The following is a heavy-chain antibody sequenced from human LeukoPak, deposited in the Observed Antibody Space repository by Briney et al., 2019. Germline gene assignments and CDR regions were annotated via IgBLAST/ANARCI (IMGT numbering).Heavy chain of an antibody. Sequence: SETPSLTCTVSGGSICSYYWSWIRQPPGKGLEWIGYIYYSGSTNYNPSLKSRVTISVDTSKNQFSLKLSSVTAADTAVYYCARVVPAFDIWGQGTMVTVSS. D-gene: IGHD2-2*01. CDR3: ARVVPAFDI. J-gene: IGHJ3*02. CDR2: IYYSGST. CDR1: GGSICSYY. V-gene: IGHV4-59*01.